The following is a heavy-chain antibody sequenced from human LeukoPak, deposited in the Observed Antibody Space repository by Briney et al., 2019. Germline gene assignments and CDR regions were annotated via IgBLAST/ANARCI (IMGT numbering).Heavy chain of an antibody. Sequence: SETLSLTCTVSGGSISSSSYYWGWIRQPPGKGLEWIGSIYYSGSTYYNPSLKSRVTISVDTSKNQFSLKLSSVTAADTAVYYCARRYCSSSSCLLSWFDPWGQGTLVTVSS. J-gene: IGHJ5*02. D-gene: IGHD2-2*01. CDR2: IYYSGST. CDR1: GGSISSSSYY. V-gene: IGHV4-39*01. CDR3: ARRYCSSSSCLLSWFDP.